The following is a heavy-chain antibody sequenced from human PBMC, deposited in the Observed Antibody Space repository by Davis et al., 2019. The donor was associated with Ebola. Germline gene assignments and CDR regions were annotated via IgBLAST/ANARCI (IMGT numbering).Heavy chain of an antibody. V-gene: IGHV4-59*08. CDR1: GGSISSYY. J-gene: IGHJ5*02. CDR3: ARGVGATTGWFDP. Sequence: MPSETLSLTCTVSGGSISSYYWSWIRQPPGKGLEWIGYIYYSGSTNYNPSLKSRLTISVDTSKNQFSLKLSSVTAADTAVYYCARGVGATTGWFDPWGQGTLVTVSS. D-gene: IGHD1-26*01. CDR2: IYYSGST.